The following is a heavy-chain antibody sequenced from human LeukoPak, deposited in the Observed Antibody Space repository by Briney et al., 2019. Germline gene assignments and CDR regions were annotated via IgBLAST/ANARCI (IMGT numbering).Heavy chain of an antibody. V-gene: IGHV4-34*01. J-gene: IGHJ6*03. CDR2: INHSGST. CDR1: GGSFSSYY. CDR3: ARGRTGYHLRPTKKNSDYYYMDV. Sequence: PSETLSLTCAVYGGSFSSYYWTWIRQPPGKGLEWIGEINHSGSTNYNPSLKSRVTISVDTSKNQFSLKLSSVTAADTAVYYCARGRTGYHLRPTKKNSDYYYMDVWGKGTTVTVSS. D-gene: IGHD2-2*01.